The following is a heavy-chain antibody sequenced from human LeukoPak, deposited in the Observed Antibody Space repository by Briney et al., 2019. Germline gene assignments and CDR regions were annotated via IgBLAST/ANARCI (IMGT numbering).Heavy chain of an antibody. V-gene: IGHV3-23*01. D-gene: IGHD3-22*01. CDR3: ARDTYYYDSSGYSDAFDI. J-gene: IGHJ3*02. CDR1: GFTLSSYA. CDR2: ISSSGGST. Sequence: GGSLRLSCAASGFTLSSYAMSWVRQAPGKGLEWVSAISSSGGSTYYADSVKGRFTISRDKSKNTLYLQMNSLRAEDTAVYYCARDTYYYDSSGYSDAFDIWGQGTMVTVSS.